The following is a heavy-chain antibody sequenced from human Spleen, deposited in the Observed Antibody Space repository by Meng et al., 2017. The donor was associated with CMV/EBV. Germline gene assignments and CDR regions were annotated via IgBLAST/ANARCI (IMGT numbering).Heavy chain of an antibody. CDR2: ISSSSSYI. CDR3: ARGITIFGVVIYYYYGMDV. CDR1: GFTFSSYS. Sequence: ESLKISCAASGFTFSSYSMNWVRQAPGKGLEWVSSISSSSSYIYYADSVKGRFTISRDNAKNSLYLQMNSLRAEDTAVYYCARGITIFGVVIYYYYGMDVWGQGTTVTVSS. J-gene: IGHJ6*02. D-gene: IGHD3-3*01. V-gene: IGHV3-21*01.